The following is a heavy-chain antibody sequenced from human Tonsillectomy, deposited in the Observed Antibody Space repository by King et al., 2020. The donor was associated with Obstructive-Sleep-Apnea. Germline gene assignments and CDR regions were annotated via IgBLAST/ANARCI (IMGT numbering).Heavy chain of an antibody. Sequence: VQLVESGAEVKKPGASVKVSCKASGYTFTSYDINWVRQATGQGLEWMGWMNPNSGNTGYAQKFQGRVTMTRNTSISTAYMELSSLRSEDTAVYYCARGIRIAAAAEYYFDYWAQGTLVTVSS. CDR1: GYTFTSYD. V-gene: IGHV1-8*01. J-gene: IGHJ4*02. CDR3: ARGIRIAAAAEYYFDY. D-gene: IGHD6-13*01. CDR2: MNPNSGNT.